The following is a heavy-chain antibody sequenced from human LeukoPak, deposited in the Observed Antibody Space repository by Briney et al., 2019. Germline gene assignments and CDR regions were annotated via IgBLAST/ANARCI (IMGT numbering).Heavy chain of an antibody. CDR2: IYSGGST. Sequence: PGGALRLSCAASGFTVSSNYMSWVRQAPGKGLEWVSVIYSGGSTYYADSVKGRFTISRDNSKNTLYLQMNSLRAEDTAVYYCARTFTIFGVVSDYWGQGTLVTVSS. D-gene: IGHD3-3*01. V-gene: IGHV3-53*01. CDR3: ARTFTIFGVVSDY. J-gene: IGHJ4*02. CDR1: GFTVSSNY.